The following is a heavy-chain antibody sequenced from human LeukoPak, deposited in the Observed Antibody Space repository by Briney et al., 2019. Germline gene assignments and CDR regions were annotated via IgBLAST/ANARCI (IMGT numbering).Heavy chain of an antibody. CDR2: ISSRGATI. CDR1: GFTFSSYS. J-gene: IGHJ4*02. Sequence: PGGSLRLSCAASGFTFSSYSMNWVHQAPGKGLEWVSYISSRGATIYYADSVKGRFTISRDSAKNSLYLQMNSLRAEDTAVYYCARDPLSSSSFDLWGQGTLVTVSS. D-gene: IGHD6-13*01. CDR3: ARDPLSSSSFDL. V-gene: IGHV3-48*01.